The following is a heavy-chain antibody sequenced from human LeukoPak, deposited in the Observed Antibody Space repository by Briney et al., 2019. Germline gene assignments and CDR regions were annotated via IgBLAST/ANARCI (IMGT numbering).Heavy chain of an antibody. CDR2: IRSKADGGTT. V-gene: IGHV3-49*03. CDR3: ARDDRPSGHDFDY. Sequence: PGGSLRLSCTASGFTFRDYNMNWFRQAPGRGLEWVGFIRSKADGGTTEYAASVKGRFTISRDDSKNVAYLQINNLRAEDTALYYCARDDRPSGHDFDYWGQGTLVTVSS. CDR1: GFTFRDYN. D-gene: IGHD6-6*01. J-gene: IGHJ4*02.